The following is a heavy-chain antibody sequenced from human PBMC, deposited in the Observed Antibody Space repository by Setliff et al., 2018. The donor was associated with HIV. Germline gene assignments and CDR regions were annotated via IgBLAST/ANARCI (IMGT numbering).Heavy chain of an antibody. Sequence: PSETLSLTCTVSYGSISGHYWTWIRQPPGKGLEWIGYIHHSGGTQYNPSLMSRLTMSVDSSKNQFSLSPSSVTAADTAVYYCARLPDINSWPFDYWARGTLVTVSS. CDR2: IHHSGGT. CDR1: YGSISGHY. V-gene: IGHV4-59*11. J-gene: IGHJ4*02. CDR3: ARLPDINSWPFDY. D-gene: IGHD6-13*01.